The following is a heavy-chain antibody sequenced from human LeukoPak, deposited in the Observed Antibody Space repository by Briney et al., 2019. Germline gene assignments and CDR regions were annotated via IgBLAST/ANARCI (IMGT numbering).Heavy chain of an antibody. V-gene: IGHV3-30-3*01. Sequence: PGGSLRLSCAASGFTFSSYAMHWVRQAPGKGLEWVAVISYDGSNKYYADSVKGRFTISRDNSKNTLYLQMNSLRAEDTAVYYCARDNEGDLWFGELLSDDYWGQGTLDTVSS. J-gene: IGHJ4*02. CDR1: GFTFSSYA. CDR2: ISYDGSNK. CDR3: ARDNEGDLWFGELLSDDY. D-gene: IGHD3-10*01.